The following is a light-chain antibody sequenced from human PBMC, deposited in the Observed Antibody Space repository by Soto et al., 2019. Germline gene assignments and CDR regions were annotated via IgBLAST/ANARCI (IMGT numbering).Light chain of an antibody. CDR1: QSVSSNY. V-gene: IGKV3-20*01. Sequence: MVVTQSPGTLSLSPGERASLSCRASQSVSSNYLAWYQQKPGQAPRLVIYRASSRATGISDRFSGSGSGTDFTLTISRLEPGEFALFYCQQYGSSPYTFGQGTKLEIK. J-gene: IGKJ2*01. CDR2: RAS. CDR3: QQYGSSPYT.